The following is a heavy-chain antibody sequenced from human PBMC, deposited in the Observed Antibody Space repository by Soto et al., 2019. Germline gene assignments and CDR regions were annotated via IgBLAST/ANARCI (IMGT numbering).Heavy chain of an antibody. CDR1: GGSFSGYY. J-gene: IGHJ4*02. V-gene: IGHV4-34*01. Sequence: SSETLSLTCAVYGGSFSGYYWSWIRQPPGKGLEWIGEINHSGSTNYNPSLKSRVTISVDTSKNQFSLKLSSVTAADTAVYYCARKGYYYDSSGYYLPIFDYWGQGTLVTVSS. CDR2: INHSGST. D-gene: IGHD3-22*01. CDR3: ARKGYYYDSSGYYLPIFDY.